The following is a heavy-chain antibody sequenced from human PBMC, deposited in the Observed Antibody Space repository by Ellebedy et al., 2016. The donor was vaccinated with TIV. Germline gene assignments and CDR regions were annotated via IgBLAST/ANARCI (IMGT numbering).Heavy chain of an antibody. CDR3: ARGLSDYGDIMLDY. D-gene: IGHD4-17*01. J-gene: IGHJ4*02. CDR1: GFTFSTFW. Sequence: GESLKISCAASGFTFSTFWINWVRQAPGKALEWVANVKQDGTDQNYVDSVKGRFTISRDNAKKLVYLHMNTLRAEDTAIYYCARGLSDYGDIMLDYWGQGALVTVSS. V-gene: IGHV3-7*03. CDR2: VKQDGTDQ.